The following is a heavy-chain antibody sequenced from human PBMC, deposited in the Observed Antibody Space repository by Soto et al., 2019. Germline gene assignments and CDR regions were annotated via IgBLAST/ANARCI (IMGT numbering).Heavy chain of an antibody. J-gene: IGHJ4*02. D-gene: IGHD6-13*01. CDR3: ARGHSSSWSAFDY. CDR1: GGTFSSYT. CDR2: IIPILGIA. Sequence: QVQLVQSGAEVKKPGSSVKVSCKASGGTFSSYTIIWVRQAPGQGLEWMGRIIPILGIANYAQKFQGRVTITADKSTSTAYMELSSLRSEDTAVYYCARGHSSSWSAFDYWGQGTLVTVSS. V-gene: IGHV1-69*02.